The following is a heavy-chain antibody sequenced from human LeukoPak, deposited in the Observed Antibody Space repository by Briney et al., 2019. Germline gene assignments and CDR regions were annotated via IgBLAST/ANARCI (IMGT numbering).Heavy chain of an antibody. Sequence: PGGSLRLSCAASGFTFSSYGMHWVRQAPGKGLEWVAVISYDGSNKYCADSVKGRFTISRDNSKNTLYLQMNSLRAEDTAVYYCAKEGILCLDYWGQGTLVTVSS. CDR1: GFTFSSYG. J-gene: IGHJ4*02. D-gene: IGHD3-9*01. CDR2: ISYDGSNK. CDR3: AKEGILCLDY. V-gene: IGHV3-30*18.